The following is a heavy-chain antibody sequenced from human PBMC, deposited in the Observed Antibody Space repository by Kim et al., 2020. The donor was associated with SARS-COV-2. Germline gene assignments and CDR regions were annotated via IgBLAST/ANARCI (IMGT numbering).Heavy chain of an antibody. CDR1: GFTFSSYA. Sequence: GGSLRLSCAASGFTFSSYAMSWVRQAPGKGLEWVSAISGSGGSTYYADSVKGRFTISRDNSKNTLYLQMNSLRAEDTAVYYCAKDLGIAAAANRGSSRPKGTPALGWFDPWGQGTLVTVSS. CDR2: ISGSGGST. CDR3: AKDLGIAAAANRGSSRPKGTPALGWFDP. D-gene: IGHD6-13*01. J-gene: IGHJ5*02. V-gene: IGHV3-23*01.